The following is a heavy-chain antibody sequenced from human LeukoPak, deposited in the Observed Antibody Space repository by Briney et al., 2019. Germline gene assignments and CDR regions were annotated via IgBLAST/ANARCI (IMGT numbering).Heavy chain of an antibody. CDR3: ARGRGWLQPYFDY. CDR2: IWYDGSNK. J-gene: IGHJ4*02. CDR1: GFTFSSYG. Sequence: GRSLRLSCVASGFTFSSYGMHWVRQAPGKGLEWVAVIWYDGSNKYYADSVKGRFTISRDNSKNTLYLQMNSLRAEDTAVYYCARGRGWLQPYFDYWGQGTLVTVSS. D-gene: IGHD5-24*01. V-gene: IGHV3-33*01.